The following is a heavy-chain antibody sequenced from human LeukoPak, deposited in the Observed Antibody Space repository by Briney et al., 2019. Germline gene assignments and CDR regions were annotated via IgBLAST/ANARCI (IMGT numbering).Heavy chain of an antibody. CDR1: GFTFSSCA. Sequence: GGSLRLSCAASGFTFSSCALHWVRQAPGKGLEWVAVISYDGSNKYYADSVKGRFTISRDNSKNTVYLQMNSLTAEDTAVYYCARDPSGRYYSNLDYWAQGTLVTVSS. CDR3: ARDPSGRYYSNLDY. J-gene: IGHJ4*02. D-gene: IGHD1-26*01. V-gene: IGHV3-30*04. CDR2: ISYDGSNK.